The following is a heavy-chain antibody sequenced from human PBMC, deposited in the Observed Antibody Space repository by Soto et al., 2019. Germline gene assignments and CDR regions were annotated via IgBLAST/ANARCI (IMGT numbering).Heavy chain of an antibody. D-gene: IGHD2-2*01. Sequence: VQMVESGGGVVQPGKSLRLSCETSGFTFKFNSMHWVRQAPGKGLECVAVISHDGNTHYYADSVKGRFTISRDNSKNTLYLLMNSLRLDYSSTYYCAKDRGGDCPDNSCYFGADYWGQGALVTVSS. V-gene: IGHV3-30*18. CDR3: AKDRGGDCPDNSCYFGADY. J-gene: IGHJ4*02. CDR1: GFTFKFNS. CDR2: ISHDGNTH.